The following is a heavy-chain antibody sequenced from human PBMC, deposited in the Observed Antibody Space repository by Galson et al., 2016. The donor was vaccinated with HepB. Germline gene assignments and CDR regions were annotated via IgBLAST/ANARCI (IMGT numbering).Heavy chain of an antibody. CDR2: IKQDGSEK. D-gene: IGHD5-18*01. CDR1: GFTFSSYW. V-gene: IGHV3-7*03. J-gene: IGHJ3*02. CDR3: ARSGYHAFDI. Sequence: SLRLSCAVSGFTFSSYWMSWVRQAPGKGLEWVANIKQDGSEKYYVDSVKGRFTISRDNAKNSLYLQMNSLRAEDTAVYYCARSGYHAFDIWGQGTMVTVSS.